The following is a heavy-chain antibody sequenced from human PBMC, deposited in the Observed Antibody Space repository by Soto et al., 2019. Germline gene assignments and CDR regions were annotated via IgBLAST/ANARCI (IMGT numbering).Heavy chain of an antibody. V-gene: IGHV3-23*01. D-gene: IGHD2-2*01. CDR1: GFTFSSYA. CDR2: ISGSGGST. CDR3: AKGGYCSSTSCYEWDAFDI. Sequence: EVQLLESGGGLVQPGGSLRLSCAASGFTFSSYAMSWVRQAPGKGLEWVSAISGSGGSTYYADSVKGRFTISRDNSKNTLYLQMNSLRGEDTAVYYCAKGGYCSSTSCYEWDAFDIWGQGTMVTVSS. J-gene: IGHJ3*02.